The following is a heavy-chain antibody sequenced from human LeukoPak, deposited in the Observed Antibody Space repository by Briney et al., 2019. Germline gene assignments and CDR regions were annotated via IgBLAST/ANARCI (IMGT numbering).Heavy chain of an antibody. CDR2: IYYSGST. V-gene: IGHV4-59*01. CDR3: ASSYYDSSGYLDPNFDY. Sequence: PSETLSLTCTVSVGSIGSYYWSWIRQPPWKGLEWIGYIYYSGSTNYNPSLKSRVTISVDTSKNQFSLKLSSVTAADTAVYYCASSYYDSSGYLDPNFDYWGQGXLVTVSS. CDR1: VGSIGSYY. D-gene: IGHD3-22*01. J-gene: IGHJ4*02.